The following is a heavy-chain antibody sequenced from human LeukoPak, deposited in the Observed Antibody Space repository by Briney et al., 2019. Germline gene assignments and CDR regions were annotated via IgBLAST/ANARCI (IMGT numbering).Heavy chain of an antibody. D-gene: IGHD3-3*01. CDR2: ITSDGSST. Sequence: GGSLRLSCAASGFTFSSYWMHWVRQAPGKGLVWVSRITSDGSSTSYADSVKGRFTISRDNSKDTLYLQMNSLRAEDTAIYYCAKQEAYDFWSGGYFDPWGQGTLVTVSS. V-gene: IGHV3-74*01. CDR3: AKQEAYDFWSGGYFDP. J-gene: IGHJ5*02. CDR1: GFTFSSYW.